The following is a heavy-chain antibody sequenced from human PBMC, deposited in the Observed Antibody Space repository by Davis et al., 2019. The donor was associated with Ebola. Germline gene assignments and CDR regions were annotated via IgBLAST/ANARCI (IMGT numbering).Heavy chain of an antibody. CDR1: GDSISRGGYS. CDR3: ARVHRSSWFFDY. J-gene: IGHJ4*02. V-gene: IGHV4-30-4*07. D-gene: IGHD6-6*01. Sequence: MPSETLSLTCGVSGDSISRGGYSWTWIRQPPGKGLEWIGYVYRSGNTYYNPSLKSRIIISIDTSKNQFSLEVKSVAAADSAVYYCARVHRSSWFFDYWGQGTLVTVSS. CDR2: VYRSGNT.